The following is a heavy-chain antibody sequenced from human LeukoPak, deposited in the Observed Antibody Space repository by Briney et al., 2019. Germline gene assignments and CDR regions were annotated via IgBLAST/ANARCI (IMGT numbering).Heavy chain of an antibody. CDR3: VRGGHKLDIETSRYYYGLDV. Sequence: SGGSLRLSCAASGITLSDYWMYWVRQGPGKGLVHVSRIESDGSRTVYADSVKGRFTISRDNAKNTMYLQMNRLRAEDTAVYYCVRGGHKLDIETSRYYYGLDVWGQGTTVTVSS. J-gene: IGHJ6*02. D-gene: IGHD2-2*03. V-gene: IGHV3-74*03. CDR2: IESDGSRT. CDR1: GITLSDYW.